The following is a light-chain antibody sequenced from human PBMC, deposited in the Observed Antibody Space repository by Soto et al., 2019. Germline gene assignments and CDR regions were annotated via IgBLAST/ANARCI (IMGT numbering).Light chain of an antibody. CDR1: QSVNSN. CDR3: QQYNNWPYT. CDR2: GAS. Sequence: IVLTQSPGTLSLSPGERATLSCRASQSVNSNYLAWYQQKPGQAPRLLIYGASTRATGIPARFSGSGSGTEFTLTISSLQSEDFAVYYCQQYNNWPYTFGQGTKLEIK. V-gene: IGKV3-15*01. J-gene: IGKJ2*01.